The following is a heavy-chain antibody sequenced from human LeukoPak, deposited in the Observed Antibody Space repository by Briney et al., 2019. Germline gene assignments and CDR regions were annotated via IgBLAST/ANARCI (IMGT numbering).Heavy chain of an antibody. CDR3: ARHPRRSSSWYLDYFDH. V-gene: IGHV4-34*01. Sequence: PSETLSLTCAVYGGSFSGYYWSWIRQPPGKGLEWIGEINHSGSTNYNPSLKSRVTISVDTSKNQFSLKLSSVTAADTAVYYCARHPRRSSSWYLDYFDHWGQGTLVTVSS. J-gene: IGHJ4*02. CDR2: INHSGST. D-gene: IGHD6-13*01. CDR1: GGSFSGYY.